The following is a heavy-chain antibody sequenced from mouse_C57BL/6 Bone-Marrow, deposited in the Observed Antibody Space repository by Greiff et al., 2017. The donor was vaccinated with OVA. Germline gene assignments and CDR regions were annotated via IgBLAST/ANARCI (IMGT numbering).Heavy chain of an antibody. V-gene: IGHV5-17*01. J-gene: IGHJ4*01. CDR1: GFTFSDYG. Sequence: EVMLVESGGGLVKPGGSLKLSCAASGFTFSDYGMHWVRQAPEKGLEWVAYISSGSSTIYYADTVKGRFTISRDNAKNTLFLQMTSLRSEVTAMYYCAREYYGSSLYAMDYWGQGTSVTVSS. CDR2: ISSGSSTI. CDR3: AREYYGSSLYAMDY. D-gene: IGHD1-1*01.